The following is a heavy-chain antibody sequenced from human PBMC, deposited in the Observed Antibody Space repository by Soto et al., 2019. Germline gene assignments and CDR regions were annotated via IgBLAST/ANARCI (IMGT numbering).Heavy chain of an antibody. V-gene: IGHV4-30-4*01. Sequence: QAQLQESGPGLVKPSQTLSLTCTVSGGSISSGDYKWSWIRQPPGKGLEWIGYIYYSGYSYNNPSLKSRVTMSVDTSKNQFSLKLSSVTAADTAVYYCARSDNYVPFEYWGQGTLVTVSS. CDR1: GGSISSGDYK. D-gene: IGHD4-4*01. CDR2: IYYSGYS. CDR3: ARSDNYVPFEY. J-gene: IGHJ4*02.